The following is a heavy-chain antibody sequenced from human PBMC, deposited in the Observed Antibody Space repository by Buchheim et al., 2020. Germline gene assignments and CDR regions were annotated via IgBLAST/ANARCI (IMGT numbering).Heavy chain of an antibody. Sequence: EVQLVESGGGLVQPGGSLRLSCAASGFTFSSYWMHWVRQAPGKGLVWVSRINSDGSSTSYADSVQGRFPIPRDNAKKTTYLQMNSLRAEDTAVYYCAKDYYYYYGMDVWGQGTT. CDR1: GFTFSSYW. CDR2: INSDGSST. J-gene: IGHJ6*02. V-gene: IGHV3-74*01. CDR3: AKDYYYYYGMDV.